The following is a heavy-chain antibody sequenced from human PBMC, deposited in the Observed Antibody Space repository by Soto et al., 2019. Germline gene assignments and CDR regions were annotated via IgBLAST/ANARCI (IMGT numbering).Heavy chain of an antibody. CDR3: ARGPAGDKVDY. CDR1: GGSISSGYYY. V-gene: IGHV4-30-4*01. J-gene: IGHJ4*02. Sequence: QVQLQESGPGLVEPSQTLSLTCTVSGGSISSGYYYWSWIRQPPGKGLEWMGQIYDSGSTYSNPSVKXRPTXSXDTSKNQFSRKLTSVTDADTAVYYCARGPAGDKVDYWGQGTLVTVSS. D-gene: IGHD7-27*01. CDR2: IYDSGST.